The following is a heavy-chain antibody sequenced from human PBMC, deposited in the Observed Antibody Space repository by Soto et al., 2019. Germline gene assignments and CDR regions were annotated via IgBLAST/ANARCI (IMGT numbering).Heavy chain of an antibody. CDR1: GFTFSNYW. CDR3: VRFSILVSRRGRGAFFDS. D-gene: IGHD3-22*01. V-gene: IGHV3-7*03. Sequence: EVQLVESGGGLVQPGGSLRLSCAASGFTFSNYWMSWVRQVPGKGLAWVSNIKEDGSEKYYVDSVKGRFTISRDNAKNSVQLQMNSLRDEDTAVYYCVRFSILVSRRGRGAFFDSWGQGTPVTVSS. J-gene: IGHJ4*02. CDR2: IKEDGSEK.